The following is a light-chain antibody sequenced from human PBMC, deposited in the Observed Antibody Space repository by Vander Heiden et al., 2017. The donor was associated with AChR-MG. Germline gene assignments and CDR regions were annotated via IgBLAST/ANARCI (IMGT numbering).Light chain of an antibody. Sequence: EIVMTQSPATLSVSPGESATLSRSASQSIRTGLAWYRHKPDQAPRLLIYGASTRASGIPARFSGSGSGTEFALTISSLQSEDSAVYYCQQYDNWPPRVTFGGGTKVEIK. CDR2: GAS. CDR1: QSIRTG. V-gene: IGKV3-15*01. CDR3: QQYDNWPPRVT. J-gene: IGKJ4*01.